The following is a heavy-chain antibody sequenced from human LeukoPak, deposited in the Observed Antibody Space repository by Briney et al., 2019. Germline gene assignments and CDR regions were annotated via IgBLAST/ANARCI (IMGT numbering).Heavy chain of an antibody. D-gene: IGHD2-15*01. CDR2: IYYSGST. J-gene: IGHJ5*02. CDR1: GGSISSYY. Sequence: SETLSLTCTVSGGSISSYYWSWIRQPPGKGLEWIGYIYYSGSTNYNPSLKSRVTISVDTSKNQFSLKLSSVTAADTAVYYCASTSYCSGGSCYSDWFDPWGQGTLVTVSS. V-gene: IGHV4-59*08. CDR3: ASTSYCSGGSCYSDWFDP.